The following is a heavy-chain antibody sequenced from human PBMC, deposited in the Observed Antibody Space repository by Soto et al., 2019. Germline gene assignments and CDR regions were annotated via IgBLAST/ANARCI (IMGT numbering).Heavy chain of an antibody. CDR1: GGSISSSSYY. J-gene: IGHJ4*02. Sequence: SETLSLTCTVSGGSISSSSYYWGWIRQHPGKGLEWIGYIYYSGSTNYNPSLKSRVTISVDTSKNQFSLKLSSVTAADTAVYYCARAYGGYADYWGQGALVTVSS. CDR3: ARAYGGYADY. D-gene: IGHD5-12*01. V-gene: IGHV4-61*05. CDR2: IYYSGST.